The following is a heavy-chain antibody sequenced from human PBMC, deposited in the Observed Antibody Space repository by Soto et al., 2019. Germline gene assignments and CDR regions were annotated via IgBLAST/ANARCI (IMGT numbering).Heavy chain of an antibody. D-gene: IGHD6-6*01. CDR2: ISWNGGSI. Sequence: EVQLVESGGGLVQPGRSLRLSCAASGFTFDDYAMHWVRQAPGKGLEWVSGISWNGGSIGYADSVKGRFTISRDNAKNSSYLQVDSLCAEDTALYCCANSGQAARPSFRFDYWGQGTLVTVSS. CDR1: GFTFDDYA. V-gene: IGHV3-9*01. CDR3: ANSGQAARPSFRFDY. J-gene: IGHJ4*02.